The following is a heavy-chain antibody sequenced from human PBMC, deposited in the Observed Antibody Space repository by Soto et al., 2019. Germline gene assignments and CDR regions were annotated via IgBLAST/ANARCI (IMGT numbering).Heavy chain of an antibody. CDR1: GFTFSSYG. D-gene: IGHD1-20*01. CDR2: IWYDGSNK. V-gene: IGHV3-33*01. Sequence: GGSLRLSCAASGFTFSSYGMHWVRQAPGKGLEWVAVIWYDGSNKYYADSVKGRFTISRDNSKNTLYLQMNSLRAEDTAVYYCARSYQDNWNAWSRGDGAFDIWGQGTMVTVSS. CDR3: ARSYQDNWNAWSRGDGAFDI. J-gene: IGHJ3*02.